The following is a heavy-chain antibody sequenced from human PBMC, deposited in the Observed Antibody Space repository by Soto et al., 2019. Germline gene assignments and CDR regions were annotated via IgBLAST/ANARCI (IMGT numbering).Heavy chain of an antibody. J-gene: IGHJ4*02. CDR3: ARDLGLATIPNEPDY. CDR2: ISSSSSTI. V-gene: IGHV3-48*01. Sequence: EVQLVESGGGLVQPGGSLRLSCAASGFTFSSYSMNWVRQAPGKGLEWVSYISSSSSTIYYADSVKGRFTISRDNAKNSLYLQMNNLKAEDTGVYYCARDLGLATIPNEPDYWGQGTLVTVSS. CDR1: GFTFSSYS. D-gene: IGHD3-9*01.